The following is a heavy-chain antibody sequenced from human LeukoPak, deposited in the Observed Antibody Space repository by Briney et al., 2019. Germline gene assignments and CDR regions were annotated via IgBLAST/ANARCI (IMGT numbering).Heavy chain of an antibody. Sequence: GGSLRLSYAASGFTFSKYWMLWVRQAPGKGLESVSRINTDGTVTTYADSVKGRFTVSRDNADNTMFLQMNSVRDEDTAVYYCATKQWLAPPPDSWGQGTPVTVSS. CDR3: ATKQWLAPPPDS. D-gene: IGHD6-19*01. CDR2: INTDGTVT. V-gene: IGHV3-74*01. CDR1: GFTFSKYW. J-gene: IGHJ4*02.